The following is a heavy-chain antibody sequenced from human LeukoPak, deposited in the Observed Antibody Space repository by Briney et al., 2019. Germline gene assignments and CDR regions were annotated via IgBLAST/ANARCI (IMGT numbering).Heavy chain of an antibody. V-gene: IGHV4-34*01. CDR3: ARGPLCSSTSCSPFAAFDI. J-gene: IGHJ3*02. Sequence: SETLSLTCSVSGGSISRYYWSWIRQPPGKGLEWIGEINHSGSTNYNPSLKSRVTISVDTSKNQFSLKLSSVTAADTAVYYCARGPLCSSTSCSPFAAFDIWGQGTMVTVSS. CDR2: INHSGST. CDR1: GGSISRYY. D-gene: IGHD2-2*01.